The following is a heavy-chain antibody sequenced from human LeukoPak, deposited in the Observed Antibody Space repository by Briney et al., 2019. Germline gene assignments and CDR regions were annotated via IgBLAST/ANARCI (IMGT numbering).Heavy chain of an antibody. CDR3: ARDTYCSSTSCYAAFHY. V-gene: IGHV3-64*02. D-gene: IGHD2-2*01. CDR1: GFTFSSYA. CDR2: ISSNGGST. J-gene: IGHJ4*02. Sequence: GGSLRLSCAASGFTFSSYAMHWVRQAPGKGLEYVSAISSNGGSTYYADSVKGRFTISRDNSKNTLYLQMGSLRAEDMAVYYCARDTYCSSTSCYAAFHYWGQGTLVTVSS.